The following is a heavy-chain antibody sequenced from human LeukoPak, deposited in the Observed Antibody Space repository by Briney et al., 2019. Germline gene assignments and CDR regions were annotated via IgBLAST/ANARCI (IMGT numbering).Heavy chain of an antibody. V-gene: IGHV1-69*06. CDR2: IIPIFQTA. Sequence: SMKVSCKASGGSFSSYTISWVRQAPGQGLEWMGGIIPIFQTASYAQKFQGRATITADKSTNTAYMELTNLRSEDTAVYYCASLAYCGGDCYSLPFDIWGQGTMVTVSS. CDR3: ASLAYCGGDCYSLPFDI. J-gene: IGHJ3*02. D-gene: IGHD2-21*02. CDR1: GGSFSSYT.